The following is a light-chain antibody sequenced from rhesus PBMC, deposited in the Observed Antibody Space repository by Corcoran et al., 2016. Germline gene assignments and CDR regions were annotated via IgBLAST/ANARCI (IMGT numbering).Light chain of an antibody. Sequence: DIQMTQSPSSLSASVGDRVTITCRASENVDNYLHWYQQKPGKAPMLLIYAASSLQSGVPSRFSGNGSGTDYTFTISSLQPEDVASYYCQHSYATPFSFGQGARVEIE. V-gene: IGKV1-74*01. CDR2: AAS. CDR1: ENVDNY. CDR3: QHSYATPFS. J-gene: IGKJ2*01.